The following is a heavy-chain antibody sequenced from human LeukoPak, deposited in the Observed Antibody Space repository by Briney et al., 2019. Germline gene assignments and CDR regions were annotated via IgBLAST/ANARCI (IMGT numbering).Heavy chain of an antibody. J-gene: IGHJ3*02. CDR1: GFTFSSYA. D-gene: IGHD6-13*01. V-gene: IGHV3-30*04. Sequence: PGGSLRLSCAASGFTFSSYAMRWVRQAPGKGLEWVAVISYDGSNKYYAGSVKGRFTISRDNSKNTLYLQMNSLRAVDTAVYYCARSSSSWSDAFDIWGQGTMVTVSS. CDR2: ISYDGSNK. CDR3: ARSSSSWSDAFDI.